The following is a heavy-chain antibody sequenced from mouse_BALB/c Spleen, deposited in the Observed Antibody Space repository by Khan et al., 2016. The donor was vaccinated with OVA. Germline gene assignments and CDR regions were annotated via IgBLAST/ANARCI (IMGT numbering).Heavy chain of an antibody. CDR2: ISYSGST. CDR1: GYSITSDYA. D-gene: IGHD2-3*01. CDR3: ARDGSRDNYAMDY. J-gene: IGHJ4*01. V-gene: IGHV3-2*02. Sequence: EVQLQESGPGLVKPSQSLSLTCTVTGYSITSDYAWNWIRQFPGNKLEWMGYISYSGSTNYNPALKSRISLTRDTSTNQFYLQLNSVTTEDTATYYCARDGSRDNYAMDYWGQGTSVTVSS.